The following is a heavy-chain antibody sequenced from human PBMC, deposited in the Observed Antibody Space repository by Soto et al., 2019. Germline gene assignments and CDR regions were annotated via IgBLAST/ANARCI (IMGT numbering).Heavy chain of an antibody. Sequence: QVQLVESGGGVVQPGRSLRLSCAASGFSFSSYGMHWVRQAPGKGLEWVAVILDDGSDKDYTDAVKGRFTISRDNSKNSMYLEMNSLRAGDTAVYYCARDDDYGGNGLDYWGQGTLVTVSS. CDR2: ILDDGSDK. CDR3: ARDDDYGGNGLDY. D-gene: IGHD4-17*01. J-gene: IGHJ4*02. V-gene: IGHV3-33*01. CDR1: GFSFSSYG.